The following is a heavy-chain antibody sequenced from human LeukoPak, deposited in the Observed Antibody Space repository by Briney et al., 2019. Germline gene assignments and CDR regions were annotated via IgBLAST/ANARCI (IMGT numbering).Heavy chain of an antibody. CDR2: INWNGGTT. D-gene: IGHD3-22*01. Sequence: PGGSLRLSCAASGFTFDDYGMSWVRQAPGKGLEWVSGINWNGGTTGYADSVKGRFTVSRDNAKNSLYLQMNSLRAEDTAVYYCARGNFYDSSGYDAFDIWGQGTMVTVSS. CDR3: ARGNFYDSSGYDAFDI. V-gene: IGHV3-20*04. J-gene: IGHJ3*02. CDR1: GFTFDDYG.